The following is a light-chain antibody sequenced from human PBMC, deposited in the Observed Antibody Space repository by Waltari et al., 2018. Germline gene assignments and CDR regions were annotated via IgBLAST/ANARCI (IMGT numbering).Light chain of an antibody. CDR2: TNT. Sequence: QSVLTQPPSVSGAPGQRVTISCPGSSSNIGAGHDVPWYQQPPGRAPRLPIPTNTHRPSGVPDRISGSNSVTSASLVITGLQAEDEAEFYCQSYDDSLSGYVFGGGTKLTVL. CDR1: SSNIGAGHD. CDR3: QSYDDSLSGYV. V-gene: IGLV1-40*01. J-gene: IGLJ3*02.